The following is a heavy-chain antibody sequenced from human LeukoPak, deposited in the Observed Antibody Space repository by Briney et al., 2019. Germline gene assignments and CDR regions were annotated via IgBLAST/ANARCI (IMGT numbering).Heavy chain of an antibody. CDR1: EFTFSTYA. CDR2: ISYDGSNK. V-gene: IGHV3-30-3*01. CDR3: ARPNYYDSSGYLSGVHGAFDI. J-gene: IGHJ3*02. Sequence: GGSLRLSCAASEFTFSTYAMHWVRQAPGKGLEWVAVISYDGSNKYYADSVKGRFTISRDNSKNTLYLQMNSLRAEDTAVYYCARPNYYDSSGYLSGVHGAFDIWGQGTMVTVSS. D-gene: IGHD3-22*01.